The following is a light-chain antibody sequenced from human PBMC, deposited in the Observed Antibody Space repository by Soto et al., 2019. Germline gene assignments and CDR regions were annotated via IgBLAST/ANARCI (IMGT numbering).Light chain of an antibody. CDR2: SAS. J-gene: IGKJ1*01. CDR3: QQYNNFPQT. CDR1: ERVSTN. Sequence: IVMTQSPLTLSVSPGGSATLSWRASERVSTNLAWYQQTPGQAPRLLIYSASRRPTDIPVRFSGSGSGAEFTLTISRLQSEDFAIYYCQQYNNFPQTFGQGTKVDIK. V-gene: IGKV3-15*01.